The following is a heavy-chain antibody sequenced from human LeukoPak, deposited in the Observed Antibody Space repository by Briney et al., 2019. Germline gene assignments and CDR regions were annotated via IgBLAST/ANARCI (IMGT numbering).Heavy chain of an antibody. V-gene: IGHV3-9*01. CDR1: GFTFDDYA. CDR2: IIWNSGPI. D-gene: IGHD6-19*01. J-gene: IGHJ4*02. CDR3: AKGRGWYSPDY. Sequence: GGSLRLYCAASGFTFDDYAMHWVRQAPGKGLEWVSGIIWNSGPIGYADSVKGRFTISSDNAKNSLYLQMNSLRGEDTALYYCAKGRGWYSPDYWGQGTLVTVSS.